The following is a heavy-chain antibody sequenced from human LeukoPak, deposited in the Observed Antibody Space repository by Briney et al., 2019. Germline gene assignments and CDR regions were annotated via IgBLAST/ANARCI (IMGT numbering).Heavy chain of an antibody. Sequence: GGSLRLSCAASGFTFSNCGMSWVRQPPGRRWEWVSAISGSGDSTYYADSVKGRFTISRDNYKNTLYLQMNSLRAEDTAVYYCASHYGSGSWNWLDPWGQGTLVTVSS. CDR2: ISGSGDST. CDR1: GFTFSNCG. J-gene: IGHJ5*02. V-gene: IGHV3-23*01. D-gene: IGHD3-10*01. CDR3: ASHYGSGSWNWLDP.